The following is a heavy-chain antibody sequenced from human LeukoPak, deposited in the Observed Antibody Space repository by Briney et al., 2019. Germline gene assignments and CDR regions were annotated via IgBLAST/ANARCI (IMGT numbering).Heavy chain of an antibody. CDR1: GFNFNIFG. CDR2: ISNDGRNH. J-gene: IGHJ4*02. Sequence: GGSLRLSCAASGFNFNIFGMHWVRQAPGKGLEWVGVISNDGRNHYYGDSVRGRFTISRDNSNNTLYLQMDSLRAEDTAFYYCAKVLFGDYGSYFDSWGPGTLVTVSS. D-gene: IGHD4-17*01. V-gene: IGHV3-30*18. CDR3: AKVLFGDYGSYFDS.